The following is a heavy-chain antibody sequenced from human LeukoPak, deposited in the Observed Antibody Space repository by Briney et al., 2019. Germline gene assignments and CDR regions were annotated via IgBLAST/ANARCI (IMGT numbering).Heavy chain of an antibody. J-gene: IGHJ6*03. CDR1: GFTFSDYY. Sequence: GGSLRLSCAASGFTFSDYYMSWIRQAPGKGLEWVSYISGSGRTIYYADSVKGRFTISRDNAKNSLYLQMNSLRAEDTAVYYCARDGGFRIAESHYYMDVWGKGTTVTISS. CDR3: ARDGGFRIAESHYYMDV. CDR2: ISGSGRTI. V-gene: IGHV3-11*04. D-gene: IGHD3-16*01.